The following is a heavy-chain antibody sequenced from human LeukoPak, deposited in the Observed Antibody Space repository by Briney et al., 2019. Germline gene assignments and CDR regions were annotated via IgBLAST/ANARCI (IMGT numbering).Heavy chain of an antibody. Sequence: PSETLSLTCAVYGGSFSGYYWSWIRQPPGKGLEWIGEINHSGSTNYNPSLKSRVTISVDTSKSQFSRKLSSVTAAGPALYYCGRSCRCPSIAACIPSFDYWGQGTLVTVSS. J-gene: IGHJ4*02. CDR3: GRSCRCPSIAACIPSFDY. CDR2: INHSGST. D-gene: IGHD6-6*01. V-gene: IGHV4-34*01. CDR1: GGSFSGYY.